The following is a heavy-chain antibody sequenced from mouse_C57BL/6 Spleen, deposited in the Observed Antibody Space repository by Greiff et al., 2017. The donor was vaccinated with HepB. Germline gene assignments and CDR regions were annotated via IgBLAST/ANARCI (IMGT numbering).Heavy chain of an antibody. D-gene: IGHD1-1*01. CDR1: GFTFSSYG. CDR3: ARQDGVITTVVAPYFDY. J-gene: IGHJ2*01. V-gene: IGHV5-6*01. Sequence: EVKLMESGGDLVKPGGSLKLSCAASGFTFSSYGMSWVRQTPDKRLEWVATISSGGSYTYYPDSVKGRFTISRDNAKNTLYLQMSSLKSEDTAMYYCARQDGVITTVVAPYFDYWGQGTTLTVSS. CDR2: ISSGGSYT.